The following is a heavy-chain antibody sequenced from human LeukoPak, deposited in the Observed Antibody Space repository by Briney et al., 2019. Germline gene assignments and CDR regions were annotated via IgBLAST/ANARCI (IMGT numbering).Heavy chain of an antibody. J-gene: IGHJ5*02. V-gene: IGHV1-2*02. CDR2: INPNSGDT. Sequence: ASVKVSCKASGYTFTGYYMHWVRQAPGQGLEWMGWINPNSGDTKYAQKFQGRVTMTRDTSISTAYMDLSRLTSDDTALYYCARALVPATHRLSSWGQGTLVTVSS. CDR1: GYTFTGYY. CDR3: ARALVPATHRLSS. D-gene: IGHD2-2*01.